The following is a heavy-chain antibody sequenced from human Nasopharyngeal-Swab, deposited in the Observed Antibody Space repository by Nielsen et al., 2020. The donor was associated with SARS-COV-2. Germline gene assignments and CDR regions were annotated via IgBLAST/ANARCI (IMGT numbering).Heavy chain of an antibody. V-gene: IGHV3-21*01. CDR3: ARDSGYSYGTPMDY. CDR1: GFTFSSYS. J-gene: IGHJ4*02. D-gene: IGHD5-18*01. Sequence: GESLKISCAASGFTFSSYSMNWVRQAPGKGLEWVSSITSSSNYIYYGDSVKGRFTISRDNAKNSLYLQMNSLRAEDTAEYYCARDSGYSYGTPMDYWGQGTLVTVSS. CDR2: ITSSSNYI.